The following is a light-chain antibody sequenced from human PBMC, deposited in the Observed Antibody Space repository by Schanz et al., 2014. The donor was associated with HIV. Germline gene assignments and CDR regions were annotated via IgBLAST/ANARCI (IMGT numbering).Light chain of an antibody. CDR1: QSVGNS. J-gene: IGKJ2*01. CDR2: DAS. CDR3: QQRSNRPPIYT. V-gene: IGKV3-11*01. Sequence: DIVLTQSTATLSLSPGDRATLSCRASQSVGNSLAWYQQIPGRAPRPIIYDASYRATGIPARFSGSGSGTEFTLTISSLEPEDFAVYYCQQRSNRPPIYTFGQGTKLDI.